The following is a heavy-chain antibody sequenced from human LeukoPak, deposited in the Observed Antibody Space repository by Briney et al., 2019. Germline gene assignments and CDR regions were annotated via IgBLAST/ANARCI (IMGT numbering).Heavy chain of an antibody. Sequence: PSETLSLTYTVSGGSISSYYWSWIRQPPGKGLEWIGYIYYSGGTNYNPSLKSRVTISVDTSKNQFSLKLSSVTAADTAVYYCARAATYYYDSSGPWDVWGQGTTVTVSS. CDR2: IYYSGGT. J-gene: IGHJ6*02. V-gene: IGHV4-59*01. D-gene: IGHD3-22*01. CDR3: ARAATYYYDSSGPWDV. CDR1: GGSISSYY.